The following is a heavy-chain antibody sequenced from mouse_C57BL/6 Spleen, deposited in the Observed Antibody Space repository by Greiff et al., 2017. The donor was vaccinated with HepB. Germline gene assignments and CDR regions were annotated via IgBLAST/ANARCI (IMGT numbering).Heavy chain of an antibody. CDR3: ARSGTTVVAHYFDY. V-gene: IGHV1-54*01. D-gene: IGHD1-1*01. CDR2: INPGSGGT. Sequence: QVQLQQSGAELVRPGTSVKVSCKASGYAFTNYLIEWVKQRPGQGLEWIGVINPGSGGTNYNEKFKGKATLTADKSSSTAYMQLSSLTSEDSAVYFCARSGTTVVAHYFDYWGQGTTLTVSS. J-gene: IGHJ2*01. CDR1: GYAFTNYL.